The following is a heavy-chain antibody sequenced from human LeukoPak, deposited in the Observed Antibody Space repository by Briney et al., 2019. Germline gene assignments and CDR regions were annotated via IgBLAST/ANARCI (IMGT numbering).Heavy chain of an antibody. CDR3: VRAGGSSWSDF. V-gene: IGHV3-7*01. Sequence: GGPLRLSCAASGFTFSSYWMSWVRQSPGKGLEWVANINQDGSENHYVDSVKGRFTISRDNAKNSVFVQMNGLRVEDTAVYYCVRAGGSSWSDFWGQGTLVTVSS. CDR2: INQDGSEN. CDR1: GFTFSSYW. J-gene: IGHJ4*02. D-gene: IGHD6-13*01.